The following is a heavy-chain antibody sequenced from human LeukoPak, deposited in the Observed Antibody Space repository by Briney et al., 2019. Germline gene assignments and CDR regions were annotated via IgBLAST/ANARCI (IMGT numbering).Heavy chain of an antibody. CDR1: GESFSAYF. J-gene: IGHJ4*03. Sequence: SETLSLTCAVHGESFSAYFWSWIRQVPGKGLEWIGEIDHRGSSNYNPPLKSRATISVDTSKNHFSLSLTSVTSADTAVYYCATRASTLAAARCFDDWGQGTVVTVSS. V-gene: IGHV4-34*01. D-gene: IGHD6-6*01. CDR3: ATRASTLAAARCFDD. CDR2: IDHRGSS.